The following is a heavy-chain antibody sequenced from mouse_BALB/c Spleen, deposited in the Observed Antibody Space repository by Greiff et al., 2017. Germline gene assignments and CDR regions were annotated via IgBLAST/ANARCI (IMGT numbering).Heavy chain of an antibody. J-gene: IGHJ1*01. CDR2: ISSGGSYT. CDR3: ARERGYYWYFDV. CDR1: GFTFSSYA. D-gene: IGHD2-2*01. V-gene: IGHV5-9-4*01. Sequence: EVQLVESGGGLVKPGGSLKLSCAASGFTFSSYAMSWVRQSPEKRLEWVAEISSGGSYTYYPDTVTGRFTISRDNAKNTLYLEMSSLRSEDTAMYYCARERGYYWYFDVWGAGTTVTVSS.